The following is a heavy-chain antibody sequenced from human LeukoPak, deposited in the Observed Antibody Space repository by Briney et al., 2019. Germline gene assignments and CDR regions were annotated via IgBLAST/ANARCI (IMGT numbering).Heavy chain of an antibody. V-gene: IGHV1-8*03. CDR1: GYTFTSYD. CDR2: MNPNSGNT. CDR3: ARMGPPRTRQNWFDP. J-gene: IGHJ5*02. Sequence: ASVKVSCKASGYTFTSYDINWVRQATGQGLEWMGWMNPNSGNTGYAQKFQGRVTITRNTSISTAYMELSSLRSEDTAVYYCARMGPPRTRQNWFDPWGQGTLVTVSS.